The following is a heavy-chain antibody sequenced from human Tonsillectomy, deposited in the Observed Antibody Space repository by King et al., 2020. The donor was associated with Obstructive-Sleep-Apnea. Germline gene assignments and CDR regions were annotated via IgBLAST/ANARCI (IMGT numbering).Heavy chain of an antibody. CDR1: GGSISSYS. CDR3: ARLYSSSWPCYYGLDI. D-gene: IGHD6-13*01. CDR2: IYYSGST. V-gene: IGHV4-59*08. J-gene: IGHJ6*02. Sequence: VQLQESGPGLVKPSETLSLTCTVSGGSISSYSWSWIRQPPGKGLEWIGYIYYSGSTNYNPSLKSRVTISVDTSKNQFSLKLSSVTAADTAVYYCARLYSSSWPCYYGLDIWGQGTTVTVSS.